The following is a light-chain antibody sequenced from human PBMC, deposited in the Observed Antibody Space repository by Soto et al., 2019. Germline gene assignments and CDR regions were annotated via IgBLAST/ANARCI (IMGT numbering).Light chain of an antibody. V-gene: IGLV1-51*01. J-gene: IGLJ1*01. CDR1: SSNIRNNY. CDR2: DND. Sequence: QSVLTQPPSVSAAPGQKVTISCSGSSSNIRNNYVSWYQHLPGAAPKLIIYDNDKRSSGIPDRFSGSKSGTSATLDITGLQTGDEADYYCGTWDSTLSGVFGTGTKLTVL. CDR3: GTWDSTLSGV.